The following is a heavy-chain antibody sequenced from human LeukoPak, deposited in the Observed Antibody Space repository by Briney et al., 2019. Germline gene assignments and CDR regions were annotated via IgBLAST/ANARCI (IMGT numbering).Heavy chain of an antibody. V-gene: IGHV3-21*04. CDR3: ATDGYPGY. J-gene: IGHJ4*02. Sequence: GGSLRLSCAASGFTFSSYSMNWVRQAPGKGLEWVSSVSSSSSYIYYADSVKGRFTISRDNAKDTVLLQMNSLRAEDTAVYYCATDGYPGYWGQGTLVTVSS. CDR1: GFTFSSYS. CDR2: VSSSSSYI. D-gene: IGHD5-24*01.